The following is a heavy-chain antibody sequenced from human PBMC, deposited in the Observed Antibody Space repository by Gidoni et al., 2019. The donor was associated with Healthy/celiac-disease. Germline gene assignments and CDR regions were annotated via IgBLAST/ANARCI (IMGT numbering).Heavy chain of an antibody. Sequence: QVQLVESGGGVVQPGRSLRLSCAASGFTFSSYAMHWVRQAPGKGLEWVAVISYDGSNKYYADSVKGRFTISRDNSKNTLYLQMNSLRAEDTAVYYCAREQFGGVIVIGYWGQGTLVTVSS. V-gene: IGHV3-30-3*01. CDR3: AREQFGGVIVIGY. CDR1: GFTFSSYA. J-gene: IGHJ4*02. CDR2: ISYDGSNK. D-gene: IGHD3-16*02.